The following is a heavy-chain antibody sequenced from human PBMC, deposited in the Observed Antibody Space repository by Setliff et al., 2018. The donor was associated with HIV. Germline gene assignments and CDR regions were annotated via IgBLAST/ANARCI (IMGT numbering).Heavy chain of an antibody. CDR2: INHSGRT. Sequence: PSETLSLTCAVYGGSFSGYHWNWIRQPPGKGLEWIGEINHSGRTNYNPSLKSRVTISVDTSKNQFSRKLRSVTAADTAMYYCARVSITYWYSIPTFYYYYMDVWGKGTKVTVS. V-gene: IGHV4-34*01. J-gene: IGHJ6*03. CDR1: GGSFSGYH. CDR3: ARVSITYWYSIPTFYYYYMDV. D-gene: IGHD2-15*01.